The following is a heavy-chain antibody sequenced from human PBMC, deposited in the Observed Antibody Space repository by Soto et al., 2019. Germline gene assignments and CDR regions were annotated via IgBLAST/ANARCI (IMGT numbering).Heavy chain of an antibody. D-gene: IGHD2-21*02. V-gene: IGHV3-15*01. CDR2: LKSKRDGGAS. J-gene: IGHJ4*02. Sequence: DVQLVESGGGSVKAGGSLRLACAVSGITLSNVWMGWVRQAPGKGLEWIARLKSKRDGGASDYAAPVKGRFSVSRDESQNTLYLQMTNLRAEDTAVYHCTTDGGVTEYPLFCGWGQGTLVTVSS. CDR3: TTDGGVTEYPLFCG. CDR1: GITLSNVW.